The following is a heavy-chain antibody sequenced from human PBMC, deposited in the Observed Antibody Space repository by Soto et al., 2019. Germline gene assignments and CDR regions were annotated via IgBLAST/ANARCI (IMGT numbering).Heavy chain of an antibody. CDR2: TIPIFGTA. J-gene: IGHJ4*02. CDR3: ARAAGYKSLVSDY. Sequence: SVKVSCKASGGTFSSYAISWVRQAPGQGLEWMGGTIPIFGTANYAQKFQGRVTITAGESTSTAYMELSSLRSEDTAVYYCARAAGYKSLVSDYWGQGTLVTVSS. V-gene: IGHV1-69*13. D-gene: IGHD6-25*01. CDR1: GGTFSSYA.